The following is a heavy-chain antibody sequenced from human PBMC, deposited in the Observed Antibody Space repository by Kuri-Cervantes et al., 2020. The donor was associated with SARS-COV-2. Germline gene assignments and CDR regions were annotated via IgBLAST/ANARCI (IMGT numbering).Heavy chain of an antibody. CDR3: ARASIAPFGSGSWWFDP. Sequence: SCAVSGGFISTGGYYWSWIRQHPGKGLEWIGYIYYTGSTYYNPSLRGRVSISLDMSKNQFSLNLSSVTAADTAVYYCARASIAPFGSGSWWFDPWGQGTQVTVSS. J-gene: IGHJ5*02. CDR2: IYYTGST. D-gene: IGHD3-10*01. V-gene: IGHV4-31*02. CDR1: GGFISTGGYY.